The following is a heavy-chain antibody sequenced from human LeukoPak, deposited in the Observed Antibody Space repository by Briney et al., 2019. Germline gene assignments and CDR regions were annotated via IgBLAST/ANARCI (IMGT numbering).Heavy chain of an antibody. CDR3: ASRGYCSSTSCPVGYYYYMDV. J-gene: IGHJ6*03. CDR2: ISSSSYI. D-gene: IGHD2-2*01. V-gene: IGHV3-21*01. CDR1: GFTFSSYS. Sequence: GGSLRLSCAASGFTFSSYSMNWVRQAPGKGLEWVSSISSSSYIYYADSVKGRFTISRDNAKNSLYLQMNSLRAEDTAVYYCASRGYCSSTSCPVGYYYYMDVWGKGTTVTVSS.